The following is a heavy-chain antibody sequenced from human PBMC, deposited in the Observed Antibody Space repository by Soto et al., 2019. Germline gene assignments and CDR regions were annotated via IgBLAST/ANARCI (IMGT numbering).Heavy chain of an antibody. V-gene: IGHV4-31*03. CDR1: GGSISSGGYY. J-gene: IGHJ4*02. CDR2: IYYSGST. D-gene: IGHD6-13*01. Sequence: PSETLSLTCTVSGGSISSGGYYWSWIRQHPGKGLEWIGYIYYSGSTYYNPSLKSRVTISVDTSKNQFSLKLSSVTAADTAVYYCARGKIAAAVKDYWGQGTLVTVSS. CDR3: ARGKIAAAVKDY.